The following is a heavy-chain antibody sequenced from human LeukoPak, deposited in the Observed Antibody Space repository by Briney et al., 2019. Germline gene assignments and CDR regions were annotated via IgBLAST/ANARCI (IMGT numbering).Heavy chain of an antibody. CDR2: ISGSGGST. CDR3: ATGLGIWFGELYSFFDY. J-gene: IGHJ4*02. CDR1: GFTFSSYA. Sequence: GGSLRLSCAASGFTFSSYAMSWVRQAPGKGLEWVSAISGSGGSTYYADSVKGRFTISRDNSKNTLYLQMNSLRAEDTAVYYCATGLGIWFGELYSFFDYGGQGTLVTVSS. D-gene: IGHD3-10*01. V-gene: IGHV3-23*01.